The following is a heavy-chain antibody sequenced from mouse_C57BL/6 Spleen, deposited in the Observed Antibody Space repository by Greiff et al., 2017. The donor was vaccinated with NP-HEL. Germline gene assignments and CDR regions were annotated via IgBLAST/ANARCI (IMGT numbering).Heavy chain of an antibody. J-gene: IGHJ3*01. CDR3: AREGGYYGSSYWFAY. V-gene: IGHV1-52*01. Sequence: QVQLQQPGAELVRPGSSVKLSCKASGYTFTSYWMHWVKQRPIQGLEWIGNIDPSDSETHYNQKFKDKATLTVDKSSSTAYMQLSSLTSEDAAVYYCAREGGYYGSSYWFAYWGQGTLVTVSA. D-gene: IGHD1-1*01. CDR2: IDPSDSET. CDR1: GYTFTSYW.